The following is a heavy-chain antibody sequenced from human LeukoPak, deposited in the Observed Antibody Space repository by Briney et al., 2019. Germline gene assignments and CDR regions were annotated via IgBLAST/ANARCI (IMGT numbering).Heavy chain of an antibody. Sequence: ASVTVSCKASGYTFTSYYMHWVRQAPGQGLEWMGIINPSGGSTSYAQKFQGRVTMTRDTSTSTVYMELSSLRSEDTAVYYCARSVVVVTSHYYYYYGTDVWGQGTTVTVSS. V-gene: IGHV1-46*01. J-gene: IGHJ6*02. D-gene: IGHD3-22*01. CDR2: INPSGGST. CDR3: ARSVVVVTSHYYYYYGTDV. CDR1: GYTFTSYY.